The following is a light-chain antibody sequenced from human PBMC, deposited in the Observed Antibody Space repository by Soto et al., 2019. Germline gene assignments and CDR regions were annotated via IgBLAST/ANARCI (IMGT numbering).Light chain of an antibody. Sequence: QSVLTQPRSVSGSPGQSVTISCTGTSSYVGGYNYVSWYQQHPGKAPKLMIYDVVKRPSGVPDRFSGSKSGNTASLTISGLQAEDEADYYCCSYAGSYTLVLGGGTKLTVL. CDR1: SSYVGGYNY. CDR3: CSYAGSYTLV. J-gene: IGLJ3*02. CDR2: DVV. V-gene: IGLV2-11*02.